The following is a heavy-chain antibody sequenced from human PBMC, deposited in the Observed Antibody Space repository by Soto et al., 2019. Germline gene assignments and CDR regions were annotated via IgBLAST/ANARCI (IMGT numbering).Heavy chain of an antibody. CDR3: AKDSDSSGYYYFDY. J-gene: IGHJ4*02. CDR2: IPYDGSNK. Sequence: GGSLRLSCAASGFTFSSYGMHWVRQAPGKGLEWVAVIPYDGSNKYYADSVKGRFTISRDNSKNTLYLQMNSLRAEDTAVYYCAKDSDSSGYYYFDYWGQGTLVTVSS. V-gene: IGHV3-30*18. D-gene: IGHD3-22*01. CDR1: GFTFSSYG.